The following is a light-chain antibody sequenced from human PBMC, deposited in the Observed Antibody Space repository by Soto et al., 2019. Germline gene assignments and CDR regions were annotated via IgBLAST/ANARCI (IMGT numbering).Light chain of an antibody. Sequence: EIVLTQSPCILSLSPGERATISCRASQSVSNDFFACYQQKPGQAPRLLIYGASTRATDVPDRFSGSGSWADFTLSISRLEPEEFAVYYCQQYCSSPPRTFGQGTKVEMK. J-gene: IGKJ1*01. CDR1: QSVSNDF. CDR2: GAS. V-gene: IGKV3-20*01. CDR3: QQYCSSPPRT.